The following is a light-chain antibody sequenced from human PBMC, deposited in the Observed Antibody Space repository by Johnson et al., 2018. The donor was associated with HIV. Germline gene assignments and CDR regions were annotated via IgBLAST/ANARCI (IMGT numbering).Light chain of an antibody. CDR3: GTWDSSLGAVRCYV. V-gene: IGLV1-51*01. Sequence: QSVLTQPPSVSAAPGQKVTISCSGSSSNIGNNYVSWYQQLPGTAPKLLIYDNNKRPSGIPDRFSGSKSGTSATLGITGLQTGDEADYYCGTWDSSLGAVRCYVCGTGTKVTVL. J-gene: IGLJ1*01. CDR1: SSNIGNNY. CDR2: DNN.